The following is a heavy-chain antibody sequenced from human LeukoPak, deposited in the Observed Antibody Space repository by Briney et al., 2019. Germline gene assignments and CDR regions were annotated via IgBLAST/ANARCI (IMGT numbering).Heavy chain of an antibody. V-gene: IGHV5-51*01. Sequence: GESLKISCKGSGYSFTSYWIGWVRQMPGKGLEWMGIIYPGDSDTRYSPSFQGQVTISADKSISTAYLQWSSLKASDTAMYYCARCNYGSGSYYNGGREFDYWGQGTLVTVFS. CDR3: ARCNYGSGSYYNGGREFDY. D-gene: IGHD3-10*01. J-gene: IGHJ4*02. CDR1: GYSFTSYW. CDR2: IYPGDSDT.